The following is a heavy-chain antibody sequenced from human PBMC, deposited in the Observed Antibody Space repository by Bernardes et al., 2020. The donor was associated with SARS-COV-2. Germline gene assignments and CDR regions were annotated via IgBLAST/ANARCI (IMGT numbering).Heavy chain of an antibody. D-gene: IGHD6-13*01. V-gene: IGHV5-51*01. CDR1: GYNVAKFW. CDR2: IFPGDSDA. Sequence: GASLKISCQGSGYNVAKFWIAWVRQVPGKGLQWMGVIFPGDSDARYSPSFQGQVTISVDKSINTAFLQWSSLKASDTAIYYCARQRSSQSFFDLWGQGSPVTVSS. CDR3: ARQRSSQSFFDL. J-gene: IGHJ5*02.